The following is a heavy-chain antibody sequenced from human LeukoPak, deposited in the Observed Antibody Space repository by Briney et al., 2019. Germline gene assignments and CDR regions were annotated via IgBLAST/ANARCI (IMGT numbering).Heavy chain of an antibody. D-gene: IGHD1-1*01. CDR2: IYHSGST. CDR1: GYSISSGYY. V-gene: IGHV4-38-2*02. J-gene: IGHJ4*02. Sequence: SETLSLTCTVSGYSISSGYYWGWIRQPPGKGLEWIGSIYHSGSTYYNPSLKSRVTISVDTSKNQFSLKLSSVTAADTAVYYCARVPSGYYYFDYWGQGTLVTVSS. CDR3: ARVPSGYYYFDY.